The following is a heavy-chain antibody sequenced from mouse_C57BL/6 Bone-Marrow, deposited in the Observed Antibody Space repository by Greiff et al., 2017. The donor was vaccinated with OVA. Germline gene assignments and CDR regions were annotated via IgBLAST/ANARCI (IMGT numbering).Heavy chain of an antibody. CDR2: IDPENGDT. Sequence: VQLQQSGAELVRPGASVKLSCTASGFNIKDDYMHWVKQRPEQGLEWIGWIDPENGDTEYAPKFQGKATITADTSSNTAYLQLSSLTSEDTAVYYCTTSYYGSRTYFDYWGQGTTLTVSS. D-gene: IGHD1-1*01. V-gene: IGHV14-4*01. CDR1: GFNIKDDY. CDR3: TTSYYGSRTYFDY. J-gene: IGHJ2*01.